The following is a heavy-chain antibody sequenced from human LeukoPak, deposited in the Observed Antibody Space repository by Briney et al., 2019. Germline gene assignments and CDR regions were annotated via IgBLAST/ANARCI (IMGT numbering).Heavy chain of an antibody. CDR3: AKDQVACGLFDY. V-gene: IGHV3-53*01. J-gene: IGHJ4*02. D-gene: IGHD3/OR15-3a*01. Sequence: PGGSLRLSCSASGFTVSSNYMSWVRQAPGKGLEWVSVIYSGGSTYYADSVKGRFTISRDSSKNTPYLPMNSLRAADRAVYYCAKDQVACGLFDYWGQGTLVAVSS. CDR1: GFTVSSNY. CDR2: IYSGGST.